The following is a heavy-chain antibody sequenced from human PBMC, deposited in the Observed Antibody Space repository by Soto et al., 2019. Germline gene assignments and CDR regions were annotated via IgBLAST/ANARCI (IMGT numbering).Heavy chain of an antibody. V-gene: IGHV3-48*02. Sequence: PGGSLRLSCVASGFTFSSYSMNWFRQAPGKGLEWVSYISSSSSTIYYADSVKGRFTISRDNAKNSLYLQMNSLRDEDTAVYYCARDTDSKYSSGLDYWGQGTLVTVSS. J-gene: IGHJ4*02. CDR1: GFTFSSYS. D-gene: IGHD6-19*01. CDR3: ARDTDSKYSSGLDY. CDR2: ISSSSSTI.